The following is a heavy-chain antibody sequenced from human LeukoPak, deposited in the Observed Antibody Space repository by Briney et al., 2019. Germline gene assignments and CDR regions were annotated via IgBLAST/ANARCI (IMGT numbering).Heavy chain of an antibody. CDR2: INTNTGNP. CDR3: AREVRAFDY. D-gene: IGHD4-11*01. V-gene: IGHV7-4-1*02. J-gene: IGHJ4*02. CDR1: GYTFTPYA. Sequence: GASVKVSCKASGYTFTPYAMIWVRQAPGQGLEWIGWINTNTGNPTYAQSLTGRFVFSSDTSARTAYLQISSLKAEDTAAYYCAREVRAFDYWGQGTLVTVSS.